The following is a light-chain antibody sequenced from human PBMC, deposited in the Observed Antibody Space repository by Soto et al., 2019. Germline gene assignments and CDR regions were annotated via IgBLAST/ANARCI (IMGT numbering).Light chain of an antibody. CDR3: QQSYSTLYT. CDR1: QSIDSY. J-gene: IGKJ2*01. CDR2: TAS. Sequence: DIPMTQSPSSLSASVGDRVTITCRASQSIDSYLNWYQQKPGKAPKLLIYTASSLQSGVPSRFSGSGFGTDFTLTISSLQPEDFATYYCQQSYSTLYTFGQGTKLETK. V-gene: IGKV1-39*01.